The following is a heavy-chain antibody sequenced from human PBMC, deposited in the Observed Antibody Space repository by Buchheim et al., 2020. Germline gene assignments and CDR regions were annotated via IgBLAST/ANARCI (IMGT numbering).Heavy chain of an antibody. Sequence: QVQLVQSGAEVKKPGASVKVSCKASGYTFTSYDINWVRQATGQGLEWMGWMNPNSGNTGYAQKFQGRVTMTRNTSISTAYMELSSLRSEDTAVYYCAGGRGTGMEWLLDYYYYYGMDVWGQGTT. J-gene: IGHJ6*02. CDR3: AGGRGTGMEWLLDYYYYYGMDV. V-gene: IGHV1-8*01. CDR1: GYTFTSYD. CDR2: MNPNSGNT. D-gene: IGHD3-3*01.